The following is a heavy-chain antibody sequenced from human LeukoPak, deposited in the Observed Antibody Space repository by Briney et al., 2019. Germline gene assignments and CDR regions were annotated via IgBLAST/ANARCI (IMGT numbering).Heavy chain of an antibody. CDR3: ARGIYGSGNFLDY. D-gene: IGHD3-10*01. CDR2: IYHSGST. V-gene: IGHV4-38-2*02. Sequence: SETLSLTRTVSGYSISSGYYWGWIRQPPGKGLEWIGEIYHSGSTNYNPSLKSRVTISLDTSKNQFSLKLSSVTAADTAVYYCARGIYGSGNFLDYWGQGTLVTVSS. CDR1: GYSISSGYY. J-gene: IGHJ4*02.